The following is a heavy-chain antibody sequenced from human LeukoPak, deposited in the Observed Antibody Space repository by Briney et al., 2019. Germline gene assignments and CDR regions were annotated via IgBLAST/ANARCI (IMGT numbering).Heavy chain of an antibody. J-gene: IGHJ6*03. CDR3: ARDRIAAPNYYYYMDV. D-gene: IGHD6-13*01. Sequence: ASVKVSCKASGYTFTSYGISWVRQAPGQGLEWMGWISAYNGNTNYAQKLQGRVTMTTDTSTSTAYMELRSLRSDDTAVYYCARDRIAAPNYYYYMDVWGKGTTVTVSS. CDR1: GYTFTSYG. V-gene: IGHV1-18*01. CDR2: ISAYNGNT.